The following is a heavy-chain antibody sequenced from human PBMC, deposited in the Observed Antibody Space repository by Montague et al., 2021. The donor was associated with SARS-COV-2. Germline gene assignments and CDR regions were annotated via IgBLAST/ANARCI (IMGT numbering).Heavy chain of an antibody. CDR3: ARLRDGVVPSPILGVGPYYCYDYIDN. CDR1: GTSFSGYY. CDR2: INHGGST. V-gene: IGHV4-34*01. Sequence: SETLSLTCAVHGTSFSGYYWNWIRQPPGKGLEWIGEINHGGSTKYSPSLKSRLTISADTSKNQFSLKLTSVAAADTAVYYCARLRDGVVPSPILGVGPYYCYDYIDNWGKGTTVTVSS. D-gene: IGHD3-10*01. J-gene: IGHJ6*03.